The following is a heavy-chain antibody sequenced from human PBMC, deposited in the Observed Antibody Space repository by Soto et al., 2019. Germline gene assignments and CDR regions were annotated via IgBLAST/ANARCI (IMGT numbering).Heavy chain of an antibody. J-gene: IGHJ4*02. CDR3: ARAVPNYYDSSGSFDY. CDR2: ISAYNGNT. D-gene: IGHD3-22*01. Sequence: ASVKLSCKASGYTFTSYGISWVRQAPGQGLEWMGWISAYNGNTNYAQKLQGRVTMTTDTSTSTAYMELRSLRSDDTAVYYCARAVPNYYDSSGSFDYWGQGTLVTVSS. V-gene: IGHV1-18*01. CDR1: GYTFTSYG.